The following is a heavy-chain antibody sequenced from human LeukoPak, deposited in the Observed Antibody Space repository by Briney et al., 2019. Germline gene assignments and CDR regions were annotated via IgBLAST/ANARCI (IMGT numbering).Heavy chain of an antibody. V-gene: IGHV4-34*01. D-gene: IGHD4/OR15-4a*01. CDR3: AREVESGGARWFDP. CDR2: INHSGST. J-gene: IGHJ5*02. Sequence: PSETLSLTCAVYGGSFSGYYWSWIRQPPGKGLEWIGEINHSGSTNYNPSLKSRVTISVDTSKNQFSLKLSSVTAADTAVYYCAREVESGGARWFDPWGQGTLVTVSS. CDR1: GGSFSGYY.